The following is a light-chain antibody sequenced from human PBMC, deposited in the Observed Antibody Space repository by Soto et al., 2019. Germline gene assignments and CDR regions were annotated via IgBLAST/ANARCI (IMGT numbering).Light chain of an antibody. V-gene: IGKV1-39*01. CDR3: QQSYSAPA. CDR2: AAS. Sequence: DIQMTQSPSSLSASVGDRVTITCRASQSIRYLNWYQQKPGKGPELLIYAASSLQSGVPSRFSVSGSGTEFTLTISSLHPEDSGTYYCQQSYSAPAFGQGTRLEIK. CDR1: QSIRY. J-gene: IGKJ5*01.